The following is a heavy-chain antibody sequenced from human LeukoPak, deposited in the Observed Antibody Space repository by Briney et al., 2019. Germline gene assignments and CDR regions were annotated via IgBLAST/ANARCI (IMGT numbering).Heavy chain of an antibody. V-gene: IGHV1-2*02. J-gene: IGHJ4*02. CDR3: ARERSGYSYGYDY. D-gene: IGHD5-18*01. Sequence: GASVKVSCKASGYTFTGYYMHWVRQAPGQGLEWMGWINPNSGGTNYAQKFQGRVTMTRDTSISTAYMELSRLRSDDTAVYYCARERSGYSYGYDYWGQGTLVTVSS. CDR2: INPNSGGT. CDR1: GYTFTGYY.